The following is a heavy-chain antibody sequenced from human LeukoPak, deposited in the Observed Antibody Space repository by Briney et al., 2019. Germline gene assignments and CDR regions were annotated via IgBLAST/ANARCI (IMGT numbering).Heavy chain of an antibody. D-gene: IGHD6-13*01. CDR3: TRVFVGDEYSSSGY. V-gene: IGHV3-74*01. J-gene: IGHJ4*02. CDR2: INSDGSST. CDR1: GFTFSRYY. Sequence: PGESLRLSCAASGFTFSRYYMHWVRQAPGKGLVWVSRINSDGSSTTYADSVKGRFTISRDNAKNTLYLQMNSLKVEDTAVYYCTRVFVGDEYSSSGYWGQGTLVTVSS.